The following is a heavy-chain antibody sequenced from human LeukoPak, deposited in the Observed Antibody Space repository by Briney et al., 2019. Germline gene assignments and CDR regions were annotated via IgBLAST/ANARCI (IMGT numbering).Heavy chain of an antibody. CDR2: IYYSGST. CDR1: GGSMSSNY. Sequence: SETLSLTCTVSGGSMSSNYWSRIRQPPGKGLEWIGYIYYSGSTNYNPSLKSRVTISVDTSKNQFSLKLSSVTAADTAVYYCARRSVSSGYNFDYWGQGILVTVSS. J-gene: IGHJ4*02. V-gene: IGHV4-59*01. D-gene: IGHD3-22*01. CDR3: ARRSVSSGYNFDY.